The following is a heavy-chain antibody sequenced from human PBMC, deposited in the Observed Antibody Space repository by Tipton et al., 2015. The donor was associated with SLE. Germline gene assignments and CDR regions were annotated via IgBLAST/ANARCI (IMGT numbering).Heavy chain of an antibody. CDR3: ARDITIFGVVKSTFDY. J-gene: IGHJ4*02. CDR1: GGSISSHY. D-gene: IGHD3-3*01. V-gene: IGHV4-59*11. Sequence: TLSLTCTVSGGSISSHYWSWIRQPPGKGLEWIGYIYYSGSTNYNPSLKSRVTISVDTSKNQFSLKLSSVTAADTAVYYCARDITIFGVVKSTFDYWGQGTLVTVSS. CDR2: IYYSGST.